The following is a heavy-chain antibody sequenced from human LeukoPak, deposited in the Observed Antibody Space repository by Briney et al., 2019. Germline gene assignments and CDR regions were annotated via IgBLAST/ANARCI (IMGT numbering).Heavy chain of an antibody. D-gene: IGHD3-22*01. J-gene: IGHJ4*02. CDR1: GVTVSSHY. CDR2: IYSGGST. V-gene: IGHV3-53*01. Sequence: GGSLRLSCAASGVTVSSHYMSWVRQAPGKGLEWVSVIYSGGSTYYADSVKGRFTISRDNAKNSLYLRMNSLRAEDTALYYCAKTYYYDSSGYWFDYWGQGTLVTVSS. CDR3: AKTYYYDSSGYWFDY.